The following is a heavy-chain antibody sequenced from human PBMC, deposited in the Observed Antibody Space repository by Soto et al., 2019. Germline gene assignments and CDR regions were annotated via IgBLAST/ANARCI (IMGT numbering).Heavy chain of an antibody. Sequence: ASVKVSCKASGYTFTSYGISWVRQAPGQGLELMGWISAYNGNTNYAQKLQGRVTMTTXXXXXXAXMXLXSXRSDXTAVYYCARDQKAAAPGGYWGQGTLVTVSS. CDR2: ISAYNGNT. CDR1: GYTFTSYG. D-gene: IGHD6-13*01. V-gene: IGHV1-18*04. CDR3: ARDQKAAAPGGY. J-gene: IGHJ4*02.